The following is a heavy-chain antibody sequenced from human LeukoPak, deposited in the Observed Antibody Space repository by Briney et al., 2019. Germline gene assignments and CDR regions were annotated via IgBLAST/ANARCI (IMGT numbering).Heavy chain of an antibody. J-gene: IGHJ4*02. D-gene: IGHD3-10*01. CDR3: AKDRGWFGGSLANFDY. CDR2: ISSSSSYI. CDR1: GFTFSSYS. V-gene: IGHV3-21*01. Sequence: GGSLRLSCAASGFTFSSYSMNWVRQAPGKGLEWVSSISSSSSYIYYADSVKGRFTISRDNAKNSLYLQMNSLRAEDTAVYYCAKDRGWFGGSLANFDYWGQGTLVTVSS.